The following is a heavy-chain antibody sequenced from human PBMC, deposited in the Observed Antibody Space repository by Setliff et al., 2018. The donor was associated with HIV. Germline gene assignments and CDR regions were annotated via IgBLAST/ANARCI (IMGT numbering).Heavy chain of an antibody. CDR2: IYPGDFDT. CDR1: GYSFSNYY. Sequence: LKISCKGSGYSFSNYYIGWVRQMPGKGLECMGVIYPGDFDTRYSPSFQGQVTISADKSISTAYLQWSSLKASDTAMYYCARRARGGFIAARGDAFDIWGQGTMVTVSS. CDR3: ARRARGGFIAARGDAFDI. D-gene: IGHD6-6*01. J-gene: IGHJ3*02. V-gene: IGHV5-51*01.